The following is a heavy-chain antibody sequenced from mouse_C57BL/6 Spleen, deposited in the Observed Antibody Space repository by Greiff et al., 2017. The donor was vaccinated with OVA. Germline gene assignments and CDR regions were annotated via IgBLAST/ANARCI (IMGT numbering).Heavy chain of an antibody. Sequence: EVKVVESGGDLVKPGGSLKLSCAASGFTFSSYGMYWVRPTPDTRLEWVATLSSGGSYTSYPDSEKGRFTFSRDNAKNTLYLQMSSLKSEDTAMYYCARRQKGYSMDYWGQGTSVTGSS. J-gene: IGHJ4*01. V-gene: IGHV5-6*02. CDR1: GFTFSSYG. CDR3: ARRQKGYSMDY. CDR2: LSSGGSYT.